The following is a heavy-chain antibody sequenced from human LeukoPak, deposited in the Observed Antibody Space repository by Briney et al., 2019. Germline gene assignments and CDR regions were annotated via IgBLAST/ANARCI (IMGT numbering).Heavy chain of an antibody. J-gene: IGHJ6*03. Sequence: GASVKVSCKASGYTFTGYYMHWVRQAPGQGLEWMGWINPNSGGTNYAQKFQGRVTMTRDTSISTAYMELSRLRSDDTAVYYCARDLDNYYYYMDVWGKGTTVTVSS. CDR1: GYTFTGYY. V-gene: IGHV1-2*02. CDR2: INPNSGGT. CDR3: ARDLDNYYYYMDV.